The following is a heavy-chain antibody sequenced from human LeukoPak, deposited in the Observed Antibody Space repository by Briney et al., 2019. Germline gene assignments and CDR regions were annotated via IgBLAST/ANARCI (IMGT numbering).Heavy chain of an antibody. J-gene: IGHJ1*01. Sequence: PGRSLRLSCAASGFSFSTYGMFWVRQAPGKGLEWVGVVSYDGSKQYCADSVKGRFTISRDNSKNTLYLQMDSLRAEDTAVYYCAKGEFWTGIGEFFLYWGQGTLVTVSS. CDR3: AKGEFWTGIGEFFLY. CDR1: GFSFSTYG. CDR2: VSYDGSKQ. D-gene: IGHD3/OR15-3a*01. V-gene: IGHV3-33*06.